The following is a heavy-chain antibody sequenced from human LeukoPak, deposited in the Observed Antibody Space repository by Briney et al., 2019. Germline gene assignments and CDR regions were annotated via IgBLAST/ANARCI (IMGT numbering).Heavy chain of an antibody. D-gene: IGHD5-18*01. CDR1: GFTFSSYS. Sequence: GGSLRLSCTASGFTFSSYSMNWVRQAPGKGLEWVSSISSSSSYIYYADSVKGRFTISRDNAKNSLYLQMNNLRAEDTAVYYCARARGYSYGIIYYYYMDVWGKGTTVTVSS. J-gene: IGHJ6*03. CDR2: ISSSSSYI. V-gene: IGHV3-21*01. CDR3: ARARGYSYGIIYYYYMDV.